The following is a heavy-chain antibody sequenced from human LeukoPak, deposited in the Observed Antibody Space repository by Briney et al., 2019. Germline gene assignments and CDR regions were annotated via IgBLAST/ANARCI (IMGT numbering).Heavy chain of an antibody. D-gene: IGHD2-2*01. J-gene: IGHJ4*02. CDR2: ISAYNGNT. CDR1: GYTFTSYG. CDR3: ARVCRGGYCSSTSSFDY. V-gene: IGHV1-18*01. Sequence: ASVKASCKASGYTFTSYGISWVRQAPGQGLEWMGWISAYNGNTNYAQKLQGRVTMTTDTSTSTAYMELKSLRSDDTAVYYCARVCRGGYCSSTSSFDYWGQGTLVTVSS.